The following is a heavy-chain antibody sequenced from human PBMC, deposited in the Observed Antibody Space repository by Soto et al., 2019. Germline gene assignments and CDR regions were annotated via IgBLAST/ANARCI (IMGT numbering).Heavy chain of an antibody. D-gene: IGHD3-10*01. Sequence: QVQLVESGGGVVQPGRSLRLSCAASGFTFSSYGIHWVRQAPGKGLEWVAVISYDGSNKFYADSVKGRFTISRDNSKNTLYLQMNGLRAEDTAVYYCAKDSGTNWYFDLWGRGTLVTVSS. CDR1: GFTFSSYG. CDR3: AKDSGTNWYFDL. V-gene: IGHV3-30*18. CDR2: ISYDGSNK. J-gene: IGHJ2*01.